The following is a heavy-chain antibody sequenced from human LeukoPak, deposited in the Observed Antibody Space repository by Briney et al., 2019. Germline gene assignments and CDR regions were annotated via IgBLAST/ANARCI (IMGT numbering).Heavy chain of an antibody. D-gene: IGHD2-15*01. V-gene: IGHV4-34*01. Sequence: SESLSLTCAVYGGSFSGYYWSWIRQPPGKGLEWIGEINHSGSTNYNPSLKSRVTISVDTSKNQFSLKLSSVTAADTAVYYCARGSVVSLDYWGQGTLVTVSS. CDR2: INHSGST. CDR1: GGSFSGYY. J-gene: IGHJ4*02. CDR3: ARGSVVSLDY.